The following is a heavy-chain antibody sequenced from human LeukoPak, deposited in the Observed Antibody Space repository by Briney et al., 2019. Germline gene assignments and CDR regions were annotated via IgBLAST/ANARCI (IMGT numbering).Heavy chain of an antibody. CDR3: ARGRSYYLDY. CDR2: MNPNSGNT. Sequence: GASVKVSCRASGYTFTIYDINWVRQATGQGLGWMGWMNPNSGNTGYAQKFQGRVTITRDTSISTAFMELSGLRSEDTAVYYCARGRSYYLDYWGQGTLVTVSS. J-gene: IGHJ4*02. V-gene: IGHV1-8*03. CDR1: GYTFTIYD. D-gene: IGHD3-10*01.